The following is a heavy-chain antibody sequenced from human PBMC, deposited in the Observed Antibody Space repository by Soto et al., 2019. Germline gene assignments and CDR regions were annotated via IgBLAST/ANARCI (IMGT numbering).Heavy chain of an antibody. CDR2: INADNGDT. D-gene: IGHD6-19*01. V-gene: IGHV1-18*01. CDR3: ARSKHTAVPGPQFDY. CDR1: GYIFTNFG. Sequence: ASVKVSCKASGYIFTNFGIGWVRQAPGQGLEWMGWINADNGDTKYAQKFQDRVSMTTDTSTTTAYLELRSLTSGDTAVYFCARSKHTAVPGPQFDYWGQGILVTVSS. J-gene: IGHJ4*02.